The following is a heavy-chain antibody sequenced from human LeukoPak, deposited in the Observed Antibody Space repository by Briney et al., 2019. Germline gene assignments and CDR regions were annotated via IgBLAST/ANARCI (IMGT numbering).Heavy chain of an antibody. CDR2: FYVGGAT. V-gene: IGHV3-53*01. CDR3: AKDPMVRGATYDY. D-gene: IGHD3-10*01. J-gene: IGHJ4*02. CDR1: GFSVTNNY. Sequence: QSGGSLRLSCAVSGFSVTNNYMSWVRQAPGKGLEWVSVFYVGGATYYADSVKGRFTISRDNSENTLYLQMKSLRAEDTAVYYCAKDPMVRGATYDYWGQGTLVTVSS.